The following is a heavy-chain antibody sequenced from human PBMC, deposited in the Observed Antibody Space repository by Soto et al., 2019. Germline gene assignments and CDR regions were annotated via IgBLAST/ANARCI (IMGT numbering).Heavy chain of an antibody. CDR3: AKEFVEQQLGPFDY. V-gene: IGHV3-30*18. CDR1: GFTFSSYG. J-gene: IGHJ4*02. Sequence: QVQLVESGGGVVQPGRSLRLSCAASGFTFSSYGMHWVRQAPGKGLEWVAVISYDGSNKYYADSVKGRFTISRDNSKNTLYLQMNSLRAEDTAVYYCAKEFVEQQLGPFDYWGQGTLVTGSS. CDR2: ISYDGSNK. D-gene: IGHD6-13*01.